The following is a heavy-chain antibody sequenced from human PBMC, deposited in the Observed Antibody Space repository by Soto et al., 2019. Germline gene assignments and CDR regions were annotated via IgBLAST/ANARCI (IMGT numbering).Heavy chain of an antibody. CDR2: ISYDGSNK. Sequence: PGGSLRLSCAASGFTFSSYAMHWVRQAPGKGLEWVAVISYDGSNKYYADSVKGRFTISRDNSKNTLYLQMNSLRAEDTAVYYCARDSLPYCGGDCPPDYWGQGTLVTVSS. CDR3: ARDSLPYCGGDCPPDY. CDR1: GFTFSSYA. V-gene: IGHV3-30-3*01. D-gene: IGHD2-21*02. J-gene: IGHJ4*02.